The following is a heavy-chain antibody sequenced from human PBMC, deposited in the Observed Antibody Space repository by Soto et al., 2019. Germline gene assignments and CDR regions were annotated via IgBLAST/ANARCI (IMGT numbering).Heavy chain of an antibody. V-gene: IGHV3-7*01. D-gene: IGHD6-19*01. CDR2: IKQDGSEK. Sequence: QPGGSLRLSCAASGFTFSSYWMCWVRQAPGKGLEWVANIKQDGSEKYYVDSVKGRFTISRDNAKNSLYLQMNSLRAEDTAVYYCASESYGSGWPYFYYRGRRTLVPVSA. CDR1: GFTFSSYW. J-gene: IGHJ4*02. CDR3: ASESYGSGWPYFYY.